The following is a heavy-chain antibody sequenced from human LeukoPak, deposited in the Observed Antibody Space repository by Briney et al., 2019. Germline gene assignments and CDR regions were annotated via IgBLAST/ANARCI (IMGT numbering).Heavy chain of an antibody. D-gene: IGHD2-21*02. CDR2: ISYNSDTI. J-gene: IGHJ2*01. CDR3: AKDYCGGVCYSGWYFDL. Sequence: PGRSLRLSCAASGFTFDDYAMHWVRQAPGKGLEWVSGISYNSDTIAYADSVKGRFTISRDNAKNSLYLQMNSLRAEDTALYYCAKDYCGGVCYSGWYFDLWGRGTLVTVSS. V-gene: IGHV3-9*01. CDR1: GFTFDDYA.